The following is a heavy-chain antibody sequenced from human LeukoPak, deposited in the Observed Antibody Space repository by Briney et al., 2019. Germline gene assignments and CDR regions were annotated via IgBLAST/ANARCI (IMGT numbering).Heavy chain of an antibody. CDR2: IYHSGST. V-gene: IGHV4-38-2*02. Sequence: SETLSLTCAVSGYSISSGYYWGWIRQPPGKGLEWIGSIYHSGSTNYNPSLKSRVTISVDTSKNQFSLKLSSVTAADTAVYYCARDLAKGRRGVTRDYWGQGTLVTVSS. D-gene: IGHD3-10*01. CDR1: GYSISSGYY. J-gene: IGHJ4*02. CDR3: ARDLAKGRRGVTRDY.